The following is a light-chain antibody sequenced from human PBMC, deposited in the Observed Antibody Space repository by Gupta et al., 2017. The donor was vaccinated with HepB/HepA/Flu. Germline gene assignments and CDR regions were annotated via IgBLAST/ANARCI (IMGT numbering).Light chain of an antibody. J-gene: IGLJ2*01. CDR3: SSYTSRSTGV. V-gene: IGLV2-14*03. Sequence: QPALTQPASGSGSPEQSITIFCTGTSSDIGAYNAVSWNQQHPGKAPKVMIYEVSNRPSGVSNRCSGSKSGYTASLTISGLQAEDEADYYCSSYTSRSTGVFGGGTKLTVL. CDR1: SSDIGAYNA. CDR2: EVS.